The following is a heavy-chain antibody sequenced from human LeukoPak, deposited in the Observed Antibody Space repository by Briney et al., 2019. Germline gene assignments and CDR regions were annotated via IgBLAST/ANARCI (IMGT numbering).Heavy chain of an antibody. CDR2: ISSNGGST. CDR3: ARGARYDFYNLAD. J-gene: IGHJ4*02. D-gene: IGHD3-3*01. CDR1: GFTFSSYA. V-gene: IGHV3-64*01. Sequence: GGSLRLSCAASGFTFSSYAMHWVRQAPGKGLEYVSAISSNGGSTYYANSVKGRFTISRDNSKNTLYLQMGSLRAEDMAVYYCARGARYDFYNLADWGQGTLVTVSS.